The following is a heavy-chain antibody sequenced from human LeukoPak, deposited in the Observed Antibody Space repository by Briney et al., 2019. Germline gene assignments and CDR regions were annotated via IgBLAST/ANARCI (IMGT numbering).Heavy chain of an antibody. J-gene: IGHJ3*02. Sequence: ASVKVSCKASGYTFTSYYMHWVRQAPGQGLGWMGIINPSGGSTSYAQKFQGRVTMTRDTSTSTVYMELSSLRSEDTAVYYCARGPTFGLIAAAGGSFDIWGQGTMVTVSS. CDR3: ARGPTFGLIAAAGGSFDI. CDR1: GYTFTSYY. V-gene: IGHV1-46*01. D-gene: IGHD6-13*01. CDR2: INPSGGST.